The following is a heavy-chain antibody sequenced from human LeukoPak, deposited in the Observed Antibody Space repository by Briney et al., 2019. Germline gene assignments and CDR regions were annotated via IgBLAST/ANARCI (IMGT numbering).Heavy chain of an antibody. D-gene: IGHD1-20*01. CDR3: ARHLPITGTRLYYFDH. V-gene: IGHV4-59*01. CDR1: GGSISSYY. CDR2: IYYSGST. Sequence: SETLSLTCTVSGGSISSYYWSWIRQPPGKGLEWIGYIYYSGSTNYNPSLKSRVTISVDTSKNQFSLKLSSVTAADTAVYYCARHLPITGTRLYYFDHWGQGTLVTVSS. J-gene: IGHJ4*02.